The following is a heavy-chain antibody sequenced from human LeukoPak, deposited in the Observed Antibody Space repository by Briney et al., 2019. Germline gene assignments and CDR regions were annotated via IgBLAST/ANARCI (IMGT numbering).Heavy chain of an antibody. CDR1: GGSFSGYY. D-gene: IGHD3-3*01. V-gene: IGHV4-59*08. CDR3: ARLRTGNDFWSGYSYNWFDP. J-gene: IGHJ5*02. CDR2: IYYSGST. Sequence: KPSETLSLTCAVYGGSFSGYYWSWIRQPPGKGLEWIGYIYYSGSTNYNPSLKSRVTISIDTSKNQFFLKLSSVTAADTAVYYCARLRTGNDFWSGYSYNWFDPWGQGTLVTVSS.